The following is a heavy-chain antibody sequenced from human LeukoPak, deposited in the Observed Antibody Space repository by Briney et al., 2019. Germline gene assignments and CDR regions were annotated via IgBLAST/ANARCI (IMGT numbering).Heavy chain of an antibody. V-gene: IGHV1-69*13. Sequence: ASVKVSCKASGGTFSSYAISWVRQAPGQGLEWMGGIIPIFGTANYAQKFQGRVTITADESTSTAYMELSSLRSEDTAVYYCALPGDCDGDCYSFGYWGQGTLVTASS. CDR2: IIPIFGTA. J-gene: IGHJ4*02. D-gene: IGHD2-21*02. CDR3: ALPGDCDGDCYSFGY. CDR1: GGTFSSYA.